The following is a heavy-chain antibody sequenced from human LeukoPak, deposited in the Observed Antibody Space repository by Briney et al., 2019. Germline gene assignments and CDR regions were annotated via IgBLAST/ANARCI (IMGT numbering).Heavy chain of an antibody. CDR1: GGSISSATYY. Sequence: SQTLSLTCTVSGGSISSATYYWNWIRQPAGKGLEWIGRIYTSGSTNYNPSLKSRVTISVDTSKNQFSLKLSSVTAADTAVYYCARGAAAGTVFSGFDYWGQGTLVTVSS. CDR3: ARGAAAGTVFSGFDY. D-gene: IGHD6-13*01. V-gene: IGHV4-61*02. J-gene: IGHJ4*02. CDR2: IYTSGST.